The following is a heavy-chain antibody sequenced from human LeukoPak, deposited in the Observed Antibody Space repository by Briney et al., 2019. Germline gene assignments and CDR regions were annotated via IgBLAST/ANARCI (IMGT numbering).Heavy chain of an antibody. V-gene: IGHV1-2*02. Sequence: ASVKVSCKASGYTFTGYYMHWVRQAPGQGLEWMGWINPNSGDTNYAQKFQGRVTMTRDTSISTAYMELSRLRSGDTAVYYCASTTELTTETTWYYYYMDVWGKGTTVTVSS. D-gene: IGHD4-11*01. CDR2: INPNSGDT. CDR3: ASTTELTTETTWYYYYMDV. CDR1: GYTFTGYY. J-gene: IGHJ6*03.